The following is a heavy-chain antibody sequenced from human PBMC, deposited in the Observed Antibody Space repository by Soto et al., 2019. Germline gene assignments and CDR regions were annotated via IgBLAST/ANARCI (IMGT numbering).Heavy chain of an antibody. CDR2: IYTSGST. V-gene: IGHV4-4*07. Sequence: KTSETLSLTCTVSGGSISNYYWSWMRQPAGKGLEWIGRIYTSGSTNYNPSLKSRVTMSVDTSKNQFSLKLSSVTAADTAVYYCARAPVTPNTSPIVGAFDIWGQGTMVTVSS. D-gene: IGHD1-26*01. J-gene: IGHJ3*02. CDR1: GGSISNYY. CDR3: ARAPVTPNTSPIVGAFDI.